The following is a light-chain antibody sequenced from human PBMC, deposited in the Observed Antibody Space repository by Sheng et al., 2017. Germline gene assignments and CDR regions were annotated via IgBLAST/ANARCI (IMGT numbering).Light chain of an antibody. J-gene: IGLJ3*02. CDR1: SGSVSHNDY. Sequence: QTVVTQEPSLSVSPGGTVTLTCGLTSGSVSHNDYPSWYQQTPGQTPRTLIYNTNTRSSGVPDRFSGSILGXKAALTITGAQADDESEYYCSLSFDGDIRVFGGGTKLTVL. CDR3: SLSFDGDIRV. V-gene: IGLV8-61*01. CDR2: NTN.